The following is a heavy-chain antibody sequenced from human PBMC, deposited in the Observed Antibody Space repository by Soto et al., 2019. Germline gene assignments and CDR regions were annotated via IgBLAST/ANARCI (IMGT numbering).Heavy chain of an antibody. Sequence: GGSLRLSCSASGFTFGDSAMSWFRQAPGEGLKWVGFISSKAYGGTTEYAAFVKGRFSISRDDSKGIAYLQMDSLKTEDTAVYHCTRPRVGYSYGNYYYGMDVCGQRTTVTVSS. V-gene: IGHV3-49*03. CDR3: TRPRVGYSYGNYYYGMDV. CDR1: GFTFGDSA. J-gene: IGHJ6*02. D-gene: IGHD5-18*01. CDR2: ISSKAYGGTT.